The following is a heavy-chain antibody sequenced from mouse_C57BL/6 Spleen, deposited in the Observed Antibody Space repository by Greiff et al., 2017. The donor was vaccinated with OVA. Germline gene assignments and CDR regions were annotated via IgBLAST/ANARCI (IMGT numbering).Heavy chain of an antibody. CDR3: ARDDYGSYFDV. CDR2: IDPSDRET. CDR1: GYTFTSYW. J-gene: IGHJ1*03. Sequence: QVQLQQPGAELVRPGSSVKLSCKASGYTFTSYWMHWVKQRPIQGLEWIGNIDPSDRETHYNQKFKDKATLTVDKSSSTAYMQLSSLTSEDSAVYYCARDDYGSYFDVWGTGTTVTVSS. V-gene: IGHV1-52*01. D-gene: IGHD2-4*01.